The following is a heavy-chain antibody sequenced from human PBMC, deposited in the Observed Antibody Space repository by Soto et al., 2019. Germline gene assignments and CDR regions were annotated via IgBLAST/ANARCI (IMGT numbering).Heavy chain of an antibody. J-gene: IGHJ5*02. CDR3: ARDRGLAAAGRGNWFDP. Sequence: PSQTLSLTCAISGDSVSNNSAAWNWIRQSPSRGLEWLGRTYYRSKWYNDYAVSVKSRITINPDTSKNQFSLQLNSVTPEDTAVYYCARDRGLAAAGRGNWFDPWGQGTMVTVT. CDR1: GDSVSNNSAA. D-gene: IGHD6-13*01. V-gene: IGHV6-1*01. CDR2: TYYRSKWYN.